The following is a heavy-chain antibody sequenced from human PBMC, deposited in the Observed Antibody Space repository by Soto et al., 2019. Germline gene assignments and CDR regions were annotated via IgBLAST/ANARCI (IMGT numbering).Heavy chain of an antibody. V-gene: IGHV4-61*01. Sequence: QVQLQESGPGLMKPSGTLSLICSVSGESVGRGTNYWSWVRQAPGRGLEWIGYIFDAATAIYNPSFESRVSISLDAAKNQVSLKLTSVTAADTAIYYCARDRRGRADGFIYDYGMEVWGQGTSVTVSS. J-gene: IGHJ6*02. D-gene: IGHD6-13*01. CDR2: IFDAATA. CDR1: GESVGRGTNY. CDR3: ARDRRGRADGFIYDYGMEV.